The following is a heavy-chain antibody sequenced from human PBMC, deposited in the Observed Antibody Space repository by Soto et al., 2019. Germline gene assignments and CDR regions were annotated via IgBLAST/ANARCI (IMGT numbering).Heavy chain of an antibody. V-gene: IGHV2-26*01. D-gene: IGHD6-13*01. CDR1: GFSLSNARMG. Sequence: QVTLKESGPVLVKPTETLTLTCTVSGFSLSNARMGVSWIRQPPGKALEWLAHIFSNDEKSYSTSLKSRLTIAKDTSKSQVVRTMTNMDPVDTATYYCARIPGSRPRYNWFDPWGQGTLVTVSS. CDR3: ARIPGSRPRYNWFDP. J-gene: IGHJ5*02. CDR2: IFSNDEK.